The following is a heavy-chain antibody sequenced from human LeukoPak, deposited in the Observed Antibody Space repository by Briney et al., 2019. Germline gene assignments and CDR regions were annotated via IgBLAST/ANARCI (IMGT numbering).Heavy chain of an antibody. J-gene: IGHJ4*02. D-gene: IGHD6-19*01. CDR3: VTDIRSGWKNY. CDR1: GYTLTEVS. CDR2: FDPEDGEA. V-gene: IGHV1-24*01. Sequence: ASVKVSCKVSGYTLTEVSTHWVRQAPGQGLEWMGGFDPEDGEAIYAQKIQGRVTMTEDTSIDTAYLELRSLRSEDTAIYYCVTDIRSGWKNYWGQGTLITVSS.